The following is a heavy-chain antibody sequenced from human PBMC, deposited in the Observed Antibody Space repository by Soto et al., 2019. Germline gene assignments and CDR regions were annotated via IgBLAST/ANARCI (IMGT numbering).Heavy chain of an antibody. CDR3: ARDILRALCN. CDR2: INAGNGNT. D-gene: IGHD1-26*01. CDR1: LYTFPSSA. J-gene: IGHJ4*02. Sequence: SVQISCKASLYTFPSSAMHWVRQAPGQRLEWMEWINAGNGNTKYSQKFQGRVTITRDTSASTAYMELSSLRSEDTAVYYCARDILRALCNWGQGTLVTVSS. V-gene: IGHV1-3*01.